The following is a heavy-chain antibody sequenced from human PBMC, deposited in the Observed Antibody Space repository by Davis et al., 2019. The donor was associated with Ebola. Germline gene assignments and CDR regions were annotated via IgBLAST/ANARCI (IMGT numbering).Heavy chain of an antibody. J-gene: IGHJ4*02. V-gene: IGHV3-23*05. D-gene: IGHD3-22*01. CDR1: GFTSGCCA. CDR3: ARSKTYYDSSGYYYPWADY. CDR2: IGSRSNGR. Sequence: GESLKISCTASGFTSGCCAMNWVRQAPGKGLEWVSGIGSRSNGRHYADSVKGRFTISRDNAKNSLYLQMNSLRAEDTAVYYCARSKTYYDSSGYYYPWADYWGQGTLVTVSS.